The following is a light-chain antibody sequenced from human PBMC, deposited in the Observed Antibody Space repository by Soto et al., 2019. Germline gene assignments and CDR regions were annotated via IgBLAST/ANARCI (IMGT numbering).Light chain of an antibody. V-gene: IGLV2-14*01. CDR2: EVH. CDR1: SSDVGGYQY. Sequence: QSALTQPASVSGSPGQSITISCTGTSSDVGGYQYVSWYQQHPGKAPKLMIYEVHNRPSGVSNRFSASKSGNTASLTISGLQAEDEADYHCSSYTSTSTYVFGTGTKLTVL. CDR3: SSYTSTSTYV. J-gene: IGLJ1*01.